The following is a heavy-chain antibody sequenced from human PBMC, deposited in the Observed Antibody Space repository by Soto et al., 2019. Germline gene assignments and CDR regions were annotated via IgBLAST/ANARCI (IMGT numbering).Heavy chain of an antibody. J-gene: IGHJ4*02. CDR1: GFTFSVYA. D-gene: IGHD2-21*01. V-gene: IGHV3-23*01. CDR3: VKALYCGVTY. Sequence: EVRLLESGGGLVQPGGSLRLSCAASGFTFSVYAMSWVRQAPGKGLEWVSGSSGSGDSTHYADSVKGRFTVSRDNSKSMLYLQPNGRTDEDTAIYICVKALYCGVTYWGQGTLVTVSS. CDR2: SSGSGDST.